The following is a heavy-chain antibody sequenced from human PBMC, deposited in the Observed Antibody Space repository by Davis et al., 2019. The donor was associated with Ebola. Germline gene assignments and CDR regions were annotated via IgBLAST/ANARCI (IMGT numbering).Heavy chain of an antibody. CDR2: INHSGST. CDR3: ARGLLLPFGLDP. J-gene: IGHJ5*02. Sequence: SETLSLTCAVYGGSFSGYYWSWIRQPPGKGLEWIGEINHSGSTNYNPSLKSRVTISVDTSKNQFSLKLSSVTAADTAVYYCARGLLLPFGLDPWGQGTLVTVSS. CDR1: GGSFSGYY. D-gene: IGHD2-15*01. V-gene: IGHV4-34*01.